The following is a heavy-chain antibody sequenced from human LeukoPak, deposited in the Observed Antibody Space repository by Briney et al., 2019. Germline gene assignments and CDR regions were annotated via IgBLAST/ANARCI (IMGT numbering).Heavy chain of an antibody. V-gene: IGHV3-7*01. J-gene: IGHJ4*02. CDR3: ARGPETTYGDLDYYFDY. CDR2: FKEDGSEK. CDR1: GFTFSTHW. D-gene: IGHD4-17*01. Sequence: GGSLRLSCAASGFTFSTHWMSWFRQAPGKGLEWVGNFKEDGSEKYYVDSVKGRFTISRDNAKNSLYLQMNSLRAEDTAVYYCARGPETTYGDLDYYFDYWGQGTLVTVSS.